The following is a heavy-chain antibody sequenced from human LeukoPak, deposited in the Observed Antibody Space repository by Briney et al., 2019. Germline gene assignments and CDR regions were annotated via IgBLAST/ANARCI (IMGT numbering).Heavy chain of an antibody. CDR1: GFTFSYYW. J-gene: IGHJ4*02. Sequence: PGGSLRLSCAASGFTFSYYWMSWVRQAPGKGLEGVANIKEDGSEKRYVDSVKGRFTISRDNAKNSLYLEMNSLRAEDTAVYYCAKYSGGWSFEYWGQGTLVTVSS. D-gene: IGHD6-19*01. CDR2: IKEDGSEK. V-gene: IGHV3-7*05. CDR3: AKYSGGWSFEY.